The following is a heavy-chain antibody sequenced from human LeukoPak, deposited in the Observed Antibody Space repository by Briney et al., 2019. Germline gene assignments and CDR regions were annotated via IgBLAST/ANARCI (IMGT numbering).Heavy chain of an antibody. J-gene: IGHJ6*02. CDR2: IRYDGSNK. D-gene: IGHD4-17*01. V-gene: IGHV3-30*02. Sequence: GGSLRLSCAASGFTFSSYGMHWVRQAPGKGLEWVAFIRYDGSNKYYADSVKGRFTISRDNSKNTLYLQMNSLRAEDTAVYYCAKVPTTVTFYYYYGMDVWGQGTTVTVSS. CDR3: AKVPTTVTFYYYYGMDV. CDR1: GFTFSSYG.